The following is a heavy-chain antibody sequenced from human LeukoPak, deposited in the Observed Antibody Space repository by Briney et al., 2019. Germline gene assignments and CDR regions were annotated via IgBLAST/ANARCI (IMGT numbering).Heavy chain of an antibody. CDR3: AKDEGGYFDC. CDR2: VDGGGGGT. CDR1: GFTLSSYA. D-gene: IGHD3-16*01. V-gene: IGHV3-23*01. Sequence: PGGSLRLSCAASGFTLSSYAMTWVRQAPGRGLEWVSSVDGGGGGTYYADSVKGRFTISRDNSKNTLYLQMNSLRAEDTAVYYCAKDEGGYFDCWGQGTLVTVSS. J-gene: IGHJ4*02.